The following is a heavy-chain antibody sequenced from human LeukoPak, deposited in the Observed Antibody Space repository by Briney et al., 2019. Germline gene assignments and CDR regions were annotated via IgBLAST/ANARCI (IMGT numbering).Heavy chain of an antibody. CDR1: GYTFTGYY. D-gene: IGHD1-1*01. Sequence: ASVKVSCKASGYTFTGYYMHWVRQAPGQGLEWMGWINPNSGGTNYAQKFQGRVTMTRDTSISTAYMELSRLRSDDTAVYYCARTPQFNNWFDPWGQGTLATVSS. J-gene: IGHJ5*02. CDR2: INPNSGGT. V-gene: IGHV1-2*02. CDR3: ARTPQFNNWFDP.